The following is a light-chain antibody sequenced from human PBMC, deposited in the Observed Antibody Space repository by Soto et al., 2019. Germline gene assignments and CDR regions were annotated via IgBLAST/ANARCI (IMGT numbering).Light chain of an antibody. V-gene: IGKV3-11*01. J-gene: IGKJ5*01. Sequence: IVLTQSPGTLSVYPGARATLSCVASQSVSSNLAWYQQKPGQGPRLLIYDASERATGIPARFSGSGSETDFTLTISSLEPEDFGVYYCLHRMNWPLTFGQGTRLEIK. CDR1: QSVSSN. CDR2: DAS. CDR3: LHRMNWPLT.